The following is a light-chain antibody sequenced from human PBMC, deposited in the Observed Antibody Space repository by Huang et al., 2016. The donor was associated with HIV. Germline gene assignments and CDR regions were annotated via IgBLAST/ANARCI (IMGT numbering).Light chain of an antibody. CDR1: QNILNW. CDR3: QQYNSHPYT. CDR2: KTS. J-gene: IGKJ2*01. V-gene: IGKV1-5*03. Sequence: DIQMTQSPSTLSASVGDRVTITCRASQNILNWLAWYQQKPGRDPSLVIYKTSPLQNGVPSRFSGSGSGTEFTLTISSLQPDDFATYYCQQYNSHPYTFGQGTKLDIK.